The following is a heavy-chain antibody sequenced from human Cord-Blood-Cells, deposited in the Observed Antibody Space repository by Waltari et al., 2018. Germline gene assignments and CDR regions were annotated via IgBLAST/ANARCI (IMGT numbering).Heavy chain of an antibody. V-gene: IGHV3-30*18. CDR2: ISYDGSNK. D-gene: IGHD7-27*01. CDR3: AKDPEPSRNWGYDY. J-gene: IGHJ4*02. CDR1: GFTFSNYG. Sequence: QVQLVESGGGVVQPGRSLRLSCAASGFTFSNYGLHWVGQAPGKGLEWVAVISYDGSNKYYADSVKGRFTISRDNSKNTLYLQMNSLRAEDTAVYYCAKDPEPSRNWGYDYWGQGTLVTVSS.